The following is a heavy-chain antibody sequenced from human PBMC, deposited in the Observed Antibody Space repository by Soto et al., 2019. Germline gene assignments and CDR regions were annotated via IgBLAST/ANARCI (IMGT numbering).Heavy chain of an antibody. CDR3: AGDHYSSGWTYNWFDP. V-gene: IGHV4-59*01. J-gene: IGHJ5*02. Sequence: PSETLSLTCTVSGGSISSYYWSWIRQPPGKGLEWIGYIYYSGSTNYNPSLKSRVTISVDTSKNQFSLKLSSVTAADTAVYYCAGDHYSSGWTYNWFDPWGQGTLVTVSS. CDR2: IYYSGST. D-gene: IGHD6-19*01. CDR1: GGSISSYY.